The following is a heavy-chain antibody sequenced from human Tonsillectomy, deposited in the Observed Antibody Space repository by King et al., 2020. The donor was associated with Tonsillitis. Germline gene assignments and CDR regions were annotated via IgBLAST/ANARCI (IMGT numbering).Heavy chain of an antibody. CDR3: ARLAAGGAGAAWVGWFDP. D-gene: IGHD6-13*01. CDR1: GYSFTSHW. Sequence: VQLVESGAEVKKPGESLRISCKASGYSFTSHWITWVRQMPGKGLEWMGNIDPSDSLSNYNPSFQGHVTISADTSINTAYLQWSSLKTSDTAMYYCARLAAGGAGAAWVGWFDPWGQGTLVIVSS. CDR2: IDPSDSLS. V-gene: IGHV5-10-1*03. J-gene: IGHJ5*02.